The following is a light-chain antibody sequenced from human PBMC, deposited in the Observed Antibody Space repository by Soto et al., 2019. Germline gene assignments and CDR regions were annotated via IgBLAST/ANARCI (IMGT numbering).Light chain of an antibody. CDR3: TSYAGSNNVV. J-gene: IGLJ2*01. CDR2: EVT. Sequence: QSALTQPPSASGSPGQSVTFSCTGTSSDVGEYNYVSWYQQHPGKAPKLMIYEVTKRPSGVPDRFSGSKSGNTASLTVSGLQAEDEADYYCTSYAGSNNVVFGGGTKLTVL. CDR1: SSDVGEYNY. V-gene: IGLV2-8*01.